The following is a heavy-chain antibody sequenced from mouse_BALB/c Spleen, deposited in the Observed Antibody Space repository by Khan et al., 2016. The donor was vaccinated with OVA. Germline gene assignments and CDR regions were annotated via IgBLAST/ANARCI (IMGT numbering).Heavy chain of an antibody. CDR3: AREGAYYRSDGWFAY. Sequence: QVQLKESGAELARPGASVKMSCKASGYTFTSYTMPWVKQRPGQGLEWIGYIYPSNDYTNYNQRFKDKATLTADKSSSTAYMQLSSLTSEDSAVYYCAREGAYYRSDGWFAYWGQGTLVTVSA. CDR1: GYTFTSYT. J-gene: IGHJ3*01. CDR2: IYPSNDYT. D-gene: IGHD2-14*01. V-gene: IGHV1-4*01.